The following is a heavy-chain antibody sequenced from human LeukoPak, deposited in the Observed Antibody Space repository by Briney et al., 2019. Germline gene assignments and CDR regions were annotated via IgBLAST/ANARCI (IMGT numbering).Heavy chain of an antibody. CDR1: GGSISSSSNF. Sequence: SETLSLTCTVSGGSISSSSNFWGWIRQPPGKGLEWIGSISYSGSTYYNPSLKSRVTISVDTSKNQFSLKLSSVTAADTTVYYCARLTPYSGSPLGDYWGQGTLVTVSS. CDR3: ARLTPYSGSPLGDY. D-gene: IGHD1-26*01. J-gene: IGHJ4*02. V-gene: IGHV4-39*01. CDR2: ISYSGST.